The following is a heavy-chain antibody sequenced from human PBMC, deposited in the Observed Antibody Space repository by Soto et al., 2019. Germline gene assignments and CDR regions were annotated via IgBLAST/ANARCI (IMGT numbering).Heavy chain of an antibody. CDR3: GQGLVGAPGHPDSDT. CDR2: IDYNGVT. D-gene: IGHD2-15*01. CDR1: GGSIYSSGYY. J-gene: IGHJ5*02. Sequence: KPSETLSLTCTVSGGSIYSSGYYWAWIRQPPGRGLEWIGNIDYNGVTYSNPSLKSRVTISRDTSKNQFYLKFPLLTAADTVLYCRGQGLVGAPGHPDSDTWGPETLVTVSS. V-gene: IGHV4-39*01.